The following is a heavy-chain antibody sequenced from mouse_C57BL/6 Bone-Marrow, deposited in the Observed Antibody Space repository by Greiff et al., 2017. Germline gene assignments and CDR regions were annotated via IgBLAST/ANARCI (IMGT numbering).Heavy chain of an antibody. Sequence: QVQLQQPGAELVKPGASVKMSCKASGYTFTSYWITWVKQRPGQGLEWIGDIYPGSGSTNYNEKFKSKATLTVDTSSSTAYMQLSSLTSEDSAVYYCARSRGGRGYFEVWGTGTTVTVSS. CDR3: ARSRGGRGYFEV. V-gene: IGHV1-55*01. CDR1: GYTFTSYW. D-gene: IGHD1-1*01. CDR2: IYPGSGST. J-gene: IGHJ1*03.